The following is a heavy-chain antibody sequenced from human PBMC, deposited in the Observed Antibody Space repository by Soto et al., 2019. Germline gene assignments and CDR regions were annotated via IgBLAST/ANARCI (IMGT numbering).Heavy chain of an antibody. D-gene: IGHD2-15*01. J-gene: IGHJ4*02. Sequence: EVHLVESGGGLGQPGGSLRLSCVASGFTFSNFWMHWVRQAPGKGLVWVSGIKSDGSDTRYVDSVRGRFTISRDNAKNTQHLQVNSLRADVTAVYYCARAAHFKYGGNCGFDLGRQGTLITVSS. CDR1: GFTFSNFW. CDR3: ARAAHFKYGGNCGFDL. V-gene: IGHV3-74*01. CDR2: IKSDGSDT.